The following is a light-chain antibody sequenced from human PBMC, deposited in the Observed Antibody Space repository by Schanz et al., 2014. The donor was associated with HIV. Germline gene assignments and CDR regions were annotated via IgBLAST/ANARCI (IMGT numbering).Light chain of an antibody. V-gene: IGKV3-20*01. Sequence: EIVLTQSPGTLSLSPGERATLSCRASQSVSSSYLAWYQQKPGQAPRLLIYGASSRATGIPDRFSGSGSGTDFTLTISRLEPEDIAVYYCQHYGASPRTFGQGTKVEL. CDR2: GAS. CDR1: QSVSSSY. CDR3: QHYGASPRT. J-gene: IGKJ1*01.